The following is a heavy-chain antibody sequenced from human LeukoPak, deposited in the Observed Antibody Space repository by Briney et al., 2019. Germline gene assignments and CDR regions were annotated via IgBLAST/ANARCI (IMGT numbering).Heavy chain of an antibody. D-gene: IGHD6-6*01. CDR1: GYTFTDHG. J-gene: IGHJ4*02. CDR2: IRFDGSQQ. Sequence: GTSLRLSCAASGYTFTDHGMHWVRQAPGKGLEWVADIRFDGSQQYYADAVKGRFTISRDISKSILYLQMNSLRAEDTGVYYCARDLAAARLDFRGQGTLVTVSS. V-gene: IGHV3-33*01. CDR3: ARDLAAARLDF.